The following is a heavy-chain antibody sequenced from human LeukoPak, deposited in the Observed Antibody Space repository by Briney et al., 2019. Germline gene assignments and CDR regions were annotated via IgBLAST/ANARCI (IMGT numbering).Heavy chain of an antibody. D-gene: IGHD3-22*01. CDR1: GFTFSSYA. J-gene: IGHJ4*02. V-gene: IGHV3-23*01. CDR3: AKESYYDKGFDY. Sequence: GGSLRLSCAASGFTFSSYAMSWVRQAPGQGLEWVSAISGSGGSTYYADSVKGRFTISRDNSENTLYLQMNSLRAEDTAVYYCAKESYYDKGFDYWGQGTLVTVSS. CDR2: ISGSGGST.